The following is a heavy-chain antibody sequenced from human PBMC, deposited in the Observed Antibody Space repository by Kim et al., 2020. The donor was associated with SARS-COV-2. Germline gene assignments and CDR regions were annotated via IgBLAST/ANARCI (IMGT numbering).Heavy chain of an antibody. CDR1: GASIGSGTYY. J-gene: IGHJ1*01. CDR3: AKKQAGTMRES. V-gene: IGHV4-39*01. Sequence: SETLSLTCTVSGASIGSGTYYWAWLRQPPGKGLEWIVTIYDDGSAYYNPSLKSRATMSIDTSRNQFSLKVSSVTATDTAMYFCAKKQAGTMRESWGPGTLVTVSS. CDR2: IYDDGSA. D-gene: IGHD1-1*01.